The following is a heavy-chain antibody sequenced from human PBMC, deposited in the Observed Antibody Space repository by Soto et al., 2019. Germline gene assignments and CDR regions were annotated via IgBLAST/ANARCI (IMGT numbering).Heavy chain of an antibody. CDR2: IYYSGST. V-gene: IGHV4-31*03. J-gene: IGHJ5*02. CDR1: GGSISSGGYY. CDR3: ARVVSPITIPNDPFDP. D-gene: IGHD3-3*01. Sequence: PSETLSLTCTVSGGSISSGGYYWSWIRQHPGKGLEWIGYIYYSGSTYYNPSLKSRVTISVDTSKNQFSLKLSSVTAADTAVYYCARVVSPITIPNDPFDPWGQGTLVTVPQ.